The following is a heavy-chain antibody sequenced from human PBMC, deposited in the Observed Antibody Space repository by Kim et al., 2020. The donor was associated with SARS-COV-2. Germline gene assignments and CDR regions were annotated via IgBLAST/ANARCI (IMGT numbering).Heavy chain of an antibody. CDR3: ARDGPVGYYDILTGYYMNTQFDY. V-gene: IGHV1-18*01. D-gene: IGHD3-9*01. J-gene: IGHJ4*02. Sequence: ASVKVSCKASGYTFTSYGISWVRQAPGQGLEWMGWISAYNGNTNYALKLQGRVTMTTDTSTSTAYMELRSLRSDDTAVYYCARDGPVGYYDILTGYYMNTQFDYWGQGTLVTVSS. CDR1: GYTFTSYG. CDR2: ISAYNGNT.